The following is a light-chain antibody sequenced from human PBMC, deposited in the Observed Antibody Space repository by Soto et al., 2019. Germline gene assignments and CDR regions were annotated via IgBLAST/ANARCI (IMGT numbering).Light chain of an antibody. Sequence: QSALTQPPSVSGAPGQRVTISCTGSSSNIGAGYDVQWYQQLPGTAPKLLIYGNSNRPSGVPDRFSGSKSGTSASLAITGLQAEDEADYYCQSYDSSLSGSYVFGTGTKLTVL. J-gene: IGLJ1*01. V-gene: IGLV1-40*01. CDR3: QSYDSSLSGSYV. CDR2: GNS. CDR1: SSNIGAGYD.